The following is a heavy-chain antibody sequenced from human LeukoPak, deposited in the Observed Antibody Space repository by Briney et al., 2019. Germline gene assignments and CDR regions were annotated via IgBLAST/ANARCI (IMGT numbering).Heavy chain of an antibody. V-gene: IGHV5-51*01. CDR3: ARLGYCTGTSCGRDDLYFDY. CDR2: IFPGDSDT. D-gene: IGHD2-8*02. CDR1: EYSFTSYW. J-gene: IGHJ4*02. Sequence: GESLKISCKGSEYSFTSYWIAWVRQMPGKGLEWMGIIFPGDSDTTYSPSFQGQVTISADKSISTAYLQWSSLRASDTAMYYCARLGYCTGTSCGRDDLYFDYWGQGTLVTVSS.